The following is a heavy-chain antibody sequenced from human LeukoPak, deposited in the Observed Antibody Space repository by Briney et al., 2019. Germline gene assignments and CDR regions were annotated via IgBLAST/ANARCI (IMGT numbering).Heavy chain of an antibody. V-gene: IGHV4-39*01. CDR1: GGSISSSSYY. D-gene: IGHD4-17*01. CDR3: ARNTDYYYMDV. Sequence: SETLSLTCTVPGGSISSSSYYWGWIRQPPGKGLEWIGSIYYSGSTYYNPSLKSRVTISVDTSKNQFSLKLSSVTAADTAVYYCARNTDYYYMDVWGKGTTVTISS. J-gene: IGHJ6*03. CDR2: IYYSGST.